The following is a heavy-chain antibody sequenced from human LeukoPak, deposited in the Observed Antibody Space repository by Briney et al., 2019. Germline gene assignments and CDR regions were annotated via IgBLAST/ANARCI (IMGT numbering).Heavy chain of an antibody. Sequence: PGGSLRLSCAASGFTFSSYSMNWVRQAPGKGLEWVSYVSSSSSTIYYADSVKGRFTIPRDNSKNTLYLQMNSLRVEDAAVYYCARAPVTSCRGAYCYPFDYWGQGTLVTVSS. CDR3: ARAPVTSCRGAYCYPFDY. V-gene: IGHV3-48*01. D-gene: IGHD2-21*01. CDR2: VSSSSSTI. CDR1: GFTFSSYS. J-gene: IGHJ4*02.